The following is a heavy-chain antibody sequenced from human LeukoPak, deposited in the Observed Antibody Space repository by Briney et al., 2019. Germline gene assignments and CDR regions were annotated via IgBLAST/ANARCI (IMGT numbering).Heavy chain of an antibody. CDR2: IYYSGST. V-gene: IGHV4-59*01. CDR1: GGSISSYY. J-gene: IGHJ4*02. CDR3: AKNSHDYGGNMDY. Sequence: PSETLSLTCTVSGGSISSYYWSWIRQPPGKGLEWIGYIYYSGSTNYNPSLKSRVTISVDTSKNQFSLKLSSVTAADTAVYYCAKNSHDYGGNMDYWGQGTLVTVSS. D-gene: IGHD4-23*01.